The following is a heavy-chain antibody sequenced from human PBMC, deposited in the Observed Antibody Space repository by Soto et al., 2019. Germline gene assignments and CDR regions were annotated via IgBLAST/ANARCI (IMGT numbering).Heavy chain of an antibody. CDR1: GFTFSSYW. CDR2: INDDGRRT. CDR3: ARRHRPSYTSDY. J-gene: IGHJ4*02. D-gene: IGHD4-4*01. V-gene: IGHV3-74*01. Sequence: EVQLVESGGGLVQPGGSLRLSCAASGFTFSSYWMHWVRQAPGKGLEWVSRINDDGRRTSYADSVKGRFTISRDNTKNTLYLQMNSLRDDDTAIYYSARRHRPSYTSDYWGQGTLVTVSS.